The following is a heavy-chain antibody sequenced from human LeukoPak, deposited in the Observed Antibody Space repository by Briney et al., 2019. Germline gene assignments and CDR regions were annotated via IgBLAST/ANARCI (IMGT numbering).Heavy chain of an antibody. Sequence: PGGSLRLSCAASGFTFSSYSMNWVRQAPGKGLEWVSSISSSSSYIYYADSVKGRFTISRDNAKNSLYLQMNSLRAEDTAMYYCAKDLLQWELPPDNWFDPWGQGTLVTVSS. CDR3: AKDLLQWELPPDNWFDP. J-gene: IGHJ5*02. CDR1: GFTFSSYS. V-gene: IGHV3-21*01. D-gene: IGHD1-26*01. CDR2: ISSSSSYI.